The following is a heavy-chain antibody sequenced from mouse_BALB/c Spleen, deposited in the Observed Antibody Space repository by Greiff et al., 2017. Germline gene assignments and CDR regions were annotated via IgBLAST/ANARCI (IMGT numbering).Heavy chain of an antibody. CDR2: IYPGNSDT. CDR1: GYSFTSYW. CDR3: TRGYGSSLFAY. V-gene: IGHV1-5*01. J-gene: IGHJ3*01. D-gene: IGHD1-1*01. Sequence: VQLQQSGTVLARPGASVKMSCKASGYSFTSYWMHWVKQRPGQGLEWIGAIYPGNSDTSYNQKFKGKAKLTAVTSASTAYMELSSLTNEDSAVYYCTRGYGSSLFAYWGQGTLVTVSA.